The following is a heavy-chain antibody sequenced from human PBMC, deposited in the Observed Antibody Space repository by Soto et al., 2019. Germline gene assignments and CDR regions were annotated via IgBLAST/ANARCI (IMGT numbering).Heavy chain of an antibody. CDR3: ARGPSRYSSGWSTQGYYYYGMDV. D-gene: IGHD6-19*01. J-gene: IGHJ6*02. Sequence: GASVKVSCKASGYTFTNYGLSWVRQAPGQGLEWMGWINPNSGGTNYAQKFQGWVTMTRDTSISTAYMELSRLRSDDTAVYYCARGPSRYSSGWSTQGYYYYGMDVWGQGTTVTVSS. V-gene: IGHV1-2*04. CDR2: INPNSGGT. CDR1: GYTFTNYG.